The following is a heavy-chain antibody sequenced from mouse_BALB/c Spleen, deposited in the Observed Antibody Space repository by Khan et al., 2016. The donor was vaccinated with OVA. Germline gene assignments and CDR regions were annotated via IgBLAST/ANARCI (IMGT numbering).Heavy chain of an antibody. CDR1: GYTFTDFT. Sequence: QVQLKQSGAELVRPGVSVKISCKGSGYTFTDFTLHWVKQSHAMSLEWIGVISTYYGDATYNQRFKDKATMTVDKSSSTAYMELARLTSEDSAIYDSERGGGENRFAYWGQGTLVTVSA. D-gene: IGHD2-13*01. J-gene: IGHJ3*01. V-gene: IGHV1S137*01. CDR3: ERGGGENRFAY. CDR2: ISTYYGDA.